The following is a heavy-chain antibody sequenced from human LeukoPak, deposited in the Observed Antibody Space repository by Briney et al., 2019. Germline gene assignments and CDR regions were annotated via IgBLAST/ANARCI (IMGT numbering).Heavy chain of an antibody. D-gene: IGHD1-26*01. J-gene: IGHJ3*02. V-gene: IGHV4-59*02. CDR1: GGSVSSYY. CDR2: IHNSGST. Sequence: SETLSLTCTVAGGSVSSYYGRWIRQPPGEGLEWVAYIHNSGSTNYNLSLKTRVTISVDTSKNQFSLKLSSVTAADTAVYYCVRDWEGFNFDIWGQGTMVTVSS. CDR3: VRDWEGFNFDI.